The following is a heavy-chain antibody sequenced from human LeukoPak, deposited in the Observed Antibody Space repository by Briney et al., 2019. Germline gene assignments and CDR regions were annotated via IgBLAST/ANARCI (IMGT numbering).Heavy chain of an antibody. Sequence: SVKVSCKASGGTFSSYAISWVRQAPGQGLEWMGRIIPIFGTANYAQKFQGRVTITTDESTSTAYMELSSLRSEDTAVYYCARGPNYDNSGYFTPGYFGYWGQGTLVTVSS. V-gene: IGHV1-69*05. D-gene: IGHD3-22*01. J-gene: IGHJ4*02. CDR1: GGTFSSYA. CDR2: IIPIFGTA. CDR3: ARGPNYDNSGYFTPGYFGY.